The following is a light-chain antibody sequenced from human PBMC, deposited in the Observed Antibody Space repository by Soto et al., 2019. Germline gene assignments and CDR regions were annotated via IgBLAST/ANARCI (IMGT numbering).Light chain of an antibody. V-gene: IGKV3-15*01. Sequence: EIVMTQSPATLSVSPGESATLSCRASLPVSSNLAWYRQIPGQAPTLLIYRVSTRATDIPARFSGSGSGTEFTLTISSLQSEDFAVYYCQQYNNGPYTFGPGTKLEIK. J-gene: IGKJ2*01. CDR3: QQYNNGPYT. CDR2: RVS. CDR1: LPVSSN.